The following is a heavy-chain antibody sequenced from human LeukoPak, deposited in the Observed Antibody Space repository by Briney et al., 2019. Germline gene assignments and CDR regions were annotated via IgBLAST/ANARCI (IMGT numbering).Heavy chain of an antibody. CDR1: GFTFSSYW. CDR3: AKDVAVVVTASGFDY. CDR2: IKQDGSEK. V-gene: IGHV3-7*03. Sequence: PGGSLRLSCAASGFTFSSYWMSWVRQAPGKGLEWVANIKQDGSEKYYVDSVKGRFTISRDNSKNTLYLQMNSLRAEDTAVYYCAKDVAVVVTASGFDYWGQGTLVTVSS. J-gene: IGHJ4*02. D-gene: IGHD2-21*02.